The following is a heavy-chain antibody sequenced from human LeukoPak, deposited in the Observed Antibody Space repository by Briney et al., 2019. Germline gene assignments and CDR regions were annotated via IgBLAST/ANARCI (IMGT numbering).Heavy chain of an antibody. D-gene: IGHD2-2*01. CDR2: ISAYNGNT. Sequence: ASVKVSCKASGYTFTSYSISWVRQAPGQGLEWMGWISAYNGNTNYAQKLQGRVTMTTDTSTSTAYMELRSLRSNDTAVYYCARLGYCSSTSCRRFDPWGQGTLVTVSS. CDR1: GYTFTSYS. CDR3: ARLGYCSSTSCRRFDP. J-gene: IGHJ5*02. V-gene: IGHV1-18*04.